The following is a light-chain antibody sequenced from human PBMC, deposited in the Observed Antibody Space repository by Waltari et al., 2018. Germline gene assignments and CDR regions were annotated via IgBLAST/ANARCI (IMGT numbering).Light chain of an antibody. J-gene: IGKJ1*01. CDR3: QQYDSTSWT. Sequence: DIVMTQSPDSLAVSLGERATINCKSSQSVLYSSNNKNYLAWYQQKPGQPPKLLIYWASTQESGVPDRFSGSGSATDFTLTISSLQAEDVAVYYCQQYDSTSWTFGQGTKVEIK. V-gene: IGKV4-1*01. CDR1: QSVLYSSNNKNY. CDR2: WAS.